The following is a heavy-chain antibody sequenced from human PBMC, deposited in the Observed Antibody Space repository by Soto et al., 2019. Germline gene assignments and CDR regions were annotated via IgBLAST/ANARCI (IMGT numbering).Heavy chain of an antibody. CDR1: GFTFRTYS. CDR2: ISSSSSYI. V-gene: IGHV3-21*01. J-gene: IGHJ4*02. CDR3: ARFVSATAINDH. D-gene: IGHD2-21*02. Sequence: EVQLVESGGGLVKPGESLRLSRAASGFTFRTYSMNWVRQAPGKGLEWVSLISSSSSYIYYADSLKGRFTISRDNAKNSLYLEMNNLRAEDTAVYYCARFVSATAINDHWGQGTLVTVSS.